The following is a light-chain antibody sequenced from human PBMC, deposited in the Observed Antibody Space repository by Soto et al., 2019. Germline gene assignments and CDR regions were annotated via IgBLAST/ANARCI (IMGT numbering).Light chain of an antibody. CDR1: EDISNY. V-gene: IGKV1-33*01. Sequence: DIQMTQSPSPLSASVGERVTITCRANEDISNYLNWYQQKPGRAPKLLIYDASTLETGVPSRFSGSGSGTHFTFTISSLQPEDVGTYYCQQYENLRLHTFGPGTKL. CDR2: DAS. J-gene: IGKJ2*01. CDR3: QQYENLRLHT.